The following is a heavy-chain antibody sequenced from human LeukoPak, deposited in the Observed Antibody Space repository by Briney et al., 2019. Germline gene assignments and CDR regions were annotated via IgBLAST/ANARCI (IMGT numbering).Heavy chain of an antibody. Sequence: GGSLRLSCTASGFTFSSYPMHWVRQAPGKGLEWVAITSHDEATKYYADSVKGRFTISKDNSKNTLYLQMNSPRAEDTAVYYCARDDPGGIDSWGQGTLVTVSS. CDR2: TSHDEATK. V-gene: IGHV3-30-3*01. CDR1: GFTFSSYP. CDR3: ARDDPGGIDS. J-gene: IGHJ4*02. D-gene: IGHD1-1*01.